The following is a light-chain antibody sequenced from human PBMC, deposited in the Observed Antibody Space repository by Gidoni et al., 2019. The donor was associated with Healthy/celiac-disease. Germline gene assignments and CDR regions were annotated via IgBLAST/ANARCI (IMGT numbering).Light chain of an antibody. CDR2: DAS. CDR1: NIGRKS. J-gene: IGLJ2*01. V-gene: IGLV3-21*02. Sequence: SYVLTQPPSVSVAPGQTARITCGGNNIGRKSVHWYQQKPGQAPVLVVYDASDRPSGIPERFSGSNSGNTATLTISRVEAGDEADYYCQVWDSSSDVVFGGGTKLTVL. CDR3: QVWDSSSDVV.